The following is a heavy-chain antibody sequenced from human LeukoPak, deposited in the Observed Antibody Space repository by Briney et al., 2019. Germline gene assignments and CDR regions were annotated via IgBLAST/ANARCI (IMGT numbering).Heavy chain of an antibody. J-gene: IGHJ2*01. Sequence: PGGSLRLSCAASGFTVSSNYMSWVRQAPGKGLEWVSVIYSGGSTYYADSVKGRFTISRDNSKNTLYLQMNSLRAEDTAVYYCARVVTYVYWYFDLWGRGTLVTVSS. V-gene: IGHV3-66*01. D-gene: IGHD5-18*01. CDR1: GFTVSSNY. CDR2: IYSGGST. CDR3: ARVVTYVYWYFDL.